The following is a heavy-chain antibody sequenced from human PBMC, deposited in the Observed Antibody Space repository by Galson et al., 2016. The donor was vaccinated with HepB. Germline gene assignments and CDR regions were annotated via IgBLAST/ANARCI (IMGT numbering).Heavy chain of an antibody. D-gene: IGHD6-13*01. V-gene: IGHV1-3*01. CDR3: ARVISVRSSSSRRGYYFDS. CDR2: INAGNGNT. J-gene: IGHJ4*02. Sequence: SVKVSCKASGYTFTRYGMHWVRQAPGQRLEWMGWINAGNGNTKYSPKFQGRVTITRDTSASTAYMELTSLRSEDTAVYFCARVISVRSSSSRRGYYFDSWGQGTLVTVSS. CDR1: GYTFTRYG.